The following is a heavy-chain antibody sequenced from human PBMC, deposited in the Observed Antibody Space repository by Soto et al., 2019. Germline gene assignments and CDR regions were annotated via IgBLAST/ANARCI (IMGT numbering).Heavy chain of an antibody. V-gene: IGHV3-30*04. CDR1: KFTFRTYV. CDR2: ISFDGSNK. J-gene: IGHJ6*02. D-gene: IGHD3-22*01. Sequence: QVQLVESGGGVVQPERSQRLSCAASKFTFRTYVMHWVRQAPGKGLEWVALISFDGSNKYYADSVKGLFTISRDNSKNTMDLQMNSLRPEDTAVYYCAREMIPMIMGGMSAMDVWGQGTTGTVS. CDR3: AREMIPMIMGGMSAMDV.